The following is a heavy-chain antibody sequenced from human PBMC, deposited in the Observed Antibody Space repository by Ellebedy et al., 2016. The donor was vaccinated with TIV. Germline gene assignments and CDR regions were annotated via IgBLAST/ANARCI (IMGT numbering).Heavy chain of an antibody. V-gene: IGHV1-2*04. Sequence: ASVKVSCXASGYTFTGYYMHWVRQAPGQGLEWMGWIHPNSGGTDYAQKFQGWVTMTRDTSITTAYMELGRLTSDDTAVYYCAKDLGKGVTLDAFDIWGQGTTVIVSS. CDR3: AKDLGKGVTLDAFDI. D-gene: IGHD3-3*01. J-gene: IGHJ3*02. CDR1: GYTFTGYY. CDR2: IHPNSGGT.